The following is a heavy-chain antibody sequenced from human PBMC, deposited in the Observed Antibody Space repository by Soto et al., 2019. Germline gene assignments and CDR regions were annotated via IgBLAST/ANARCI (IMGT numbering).Heavy chain of an antibody. J-gene: IGHJ4*02. CDR3: AVIPNYDSSGYYNDY. Sequence: GGSLRLSCAVSGFTFSSYGMHWVRQAPGKGLEWVAVISYDGSNKYFADSVKGRFTISRDNSKNTLYLQMNSLSSEDTAVYYCAVIPNYDSSGYYNDYWGQGTLVTVSS. D-gene: IGHD3-22*01. CDR2: ISYDGSNK. CDR1: GFTFSSYG. V-gene: IGHV3-30*03.